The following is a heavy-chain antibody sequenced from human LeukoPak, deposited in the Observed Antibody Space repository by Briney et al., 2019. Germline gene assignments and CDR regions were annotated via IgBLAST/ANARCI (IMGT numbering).Heavy chain of an antibody. J-gene: IGHJ4*02. V-gene: IGHV3-21*01. D-gene: IGHD2-21*02. Sequence: SGGSLRLSCAASGFTFSSYSMNWVRQAPGKGLEWVSSISSSSSYIYYADSVKGRFTISRDNAKNSLYLQMNSLRAEDTAVYYCARNVWETYCGGDCYYFDYWGQGTLVTVSS. CDR3: ARNVWETYCGGDCYYFDY. CDR2: ISSSSSYI. CDR1: GFTFSSYS.